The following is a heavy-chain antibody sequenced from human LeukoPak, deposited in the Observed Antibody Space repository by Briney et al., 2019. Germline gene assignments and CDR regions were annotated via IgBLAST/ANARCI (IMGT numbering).Heavy chain of an antibody. V-gene: IGHV3-30-3*01. CDR2: ISYDGSNK. J-gene: IGHJ4*02. CDR1: GFTFSSYA. CDR3: ARGKHVLLWFNPWDQYFDY. D-gene: IGHD3-10*01. Sequence: GGSLRLSCAASGFTFSSYAMHWVRQAPGKGLEWVAVISYDGSNKYYADSVKGRFTISRDNSKNTLYLQMNSLRAEDTAVYYCARGKHVLLWFNPWDQYFDYWGQGTLVTVSS.